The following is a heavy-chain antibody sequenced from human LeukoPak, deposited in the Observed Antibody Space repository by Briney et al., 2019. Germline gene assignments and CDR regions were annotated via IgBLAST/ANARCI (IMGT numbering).Heavy chain of an antibody. D-gene: IGHD6-19*01. J-gene: IGHJ3*02. V-gene: IGHV1-2*06. CDR1: GYTFTGYY. Sequence: GSVKVSCKASGYTFTGYYMHWVRQAPGQGLEWMGRISPNSGGTNYAQKFQGRVTMIRDTSISTAYMELSRLRSDDTAVYYCARLKAVAGTMGAFDIWGQGTMVTVSS. CDR3: ARLKAVAGTMGAFDI. CDR2: ISPNSGGT.